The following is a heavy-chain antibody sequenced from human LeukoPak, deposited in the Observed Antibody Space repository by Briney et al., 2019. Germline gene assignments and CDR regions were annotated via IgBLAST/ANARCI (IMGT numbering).Heavy chain of an antibody. CDR1: GFTFTRYW. J-gene: IGHJ4*02. Sequence: GGSLRLSCAASGFTFTRYWMSWVRQAPGKGLEWVANIKQDGDEKNYVDSVKGRFTISRDNAKNSVYLQMDSLRAEDTAVYYCARAMDFVVVWGQGTLVTVSS. CDR2: IKQDGDEK. V-gene: IGHV3-7*01. CDR3: ARAMDFVVV. D-gene: IGHD2-2*03.